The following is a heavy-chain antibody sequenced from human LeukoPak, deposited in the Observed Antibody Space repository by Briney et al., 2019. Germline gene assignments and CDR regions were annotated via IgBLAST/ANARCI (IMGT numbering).Heavy chain of an antibody. CDR1: GFTFSSYA. V-gene: IGHV3-7*01. J-gene: IGHJ3*02. CDR2: IKQDGSEK. CDR3: ARGSSYYYDQGPAFDI. Sequence: PGGSLRLSCVASGFTFSSYAMSWVRQAPGKGLEWVANIKQDGSEKYYVDSVKGRFTISRDNARNSLYLQMNSLRAEDTAVYYCARGSSYYYDQGPAFDIWGQGTMVTVSS. D-gene: IGHD3-22*01.